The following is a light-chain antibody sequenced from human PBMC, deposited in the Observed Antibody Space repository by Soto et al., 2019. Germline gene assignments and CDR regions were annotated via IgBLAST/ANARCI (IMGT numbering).Light chain of an antibody. Sequence: QSALTQPASVSGSPGQSITISCTGTSSDVGGYNYVSWYQQHPGKAPKLMIYDVSNRPSGVSNRFSGSKSGNTASLTSSGLQAEDEADYYCCSYTTSNTRQIVFGTGTKLTVL. CDR2: DVS. CDR1: SSDVGGYNY. CDR3: CSYTTSNTRQIV. J-gene: IGLJ1*01. V-gene: IGLV2-14*01.